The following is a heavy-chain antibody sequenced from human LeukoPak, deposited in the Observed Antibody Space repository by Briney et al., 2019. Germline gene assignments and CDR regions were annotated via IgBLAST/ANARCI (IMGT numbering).Heavy chain of an antibody. Sequence: SQTLSLTCTVSGYSIINYYWSWIRQPPGKGLEWIGYVSYSGTPDYNPSLKSRVTISLDTSRNQFSLQLSSVTAADTAEYYCARQKWDRLTYYYYGMDVWGQGTTVTVSS. CDR1: GYSIINYY. CDR2: VSYSGTP. V-gene: IGHV4-59*08. CDR3: ARQKWDRLTYYYYGMDV. D-gene: IGHD1-26*01. J-gene: IGHJ6*02.